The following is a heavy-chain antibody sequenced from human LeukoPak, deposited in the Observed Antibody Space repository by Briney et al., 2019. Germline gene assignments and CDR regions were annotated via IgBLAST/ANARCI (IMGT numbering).Heavy chain of an antibody. D-gene: IGHD5-12*01. Sequence: PGGSLRLSCATSQFNFNKFGMTWVRQAPGKGLEWVAAISAGSSSIFYAGSVKGRFTIPRDNSNNTLFLQMHSLRAEDTAIYYCAKDPLKDIVATGYYFDCWGRGTLVTVSS. J-gene: IGHJ4*02. CDR3: AKDPLKDIVATGYYFDC. CDR2: ISAGSSSI. V-gene: IGHV3-23*01. CDR1: QFNFNKFG.